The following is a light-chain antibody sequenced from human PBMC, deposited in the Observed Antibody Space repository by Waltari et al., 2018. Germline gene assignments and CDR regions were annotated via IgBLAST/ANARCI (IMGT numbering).Light chain of an antibody. Sequence: QSVLTQPPSQSGTPGQRVTISCSGSRSNIGSYSVNWYQQLPGMAPRLLMRSNDERPSGVPDRFSASKSGTSASLDISGLQSEDEGDYYCAAWDDSLSGAWVFGGGTKLTVL. CDR1: RSNIGSYS. CDR2: SND. J-gene: IGLJ3*02. V-gene: IGLV1-44*01. CDR3: AAWDDSLSGAWV.